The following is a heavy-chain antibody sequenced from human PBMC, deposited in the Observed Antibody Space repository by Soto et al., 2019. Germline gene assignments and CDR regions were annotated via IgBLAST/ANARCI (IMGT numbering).Heavy chain of an antibody. CDR2: FDPEDGET. D-gene: IGHD2-21*01. CDR3: ATSPAANCYPYYFDY. J-gene: IGHJ4*02. CDR1: GYTLTELS. V-gene: IGHV1-24*01. Sequence: GASVKVSCKVSGYTLTELSMHWVRQAPGKGLEWMGGFDPEDGETIYAQRFQGRVTMTEDTSTDTAYMELSSLRSEDTAVYYCATSPAANCYPYYFDYWGQGTLVTVSS.